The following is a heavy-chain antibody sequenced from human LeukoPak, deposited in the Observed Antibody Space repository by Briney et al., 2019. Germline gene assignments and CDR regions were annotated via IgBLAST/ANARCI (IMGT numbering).Heavy chain of an antibody. Sequence: GASVKVSCKASGGTFSSYTISWVRQAPGQGLEWMGGIIPIFGTANYAQKFQGRVTITADESTSTAYMELSSLRSEDTAVYYCARIGLQQLVPRSYYYMDVWGKGTTVTVSS. CDR2: IIPIFGTA. V-gene: IGHV1-69*13. D-gene: IGHD6-6*01. CDR1: GGTFSSYT. J-gene: IGHJ6*03. CDR3: ARIGLQQLVPRSYYYMDV.